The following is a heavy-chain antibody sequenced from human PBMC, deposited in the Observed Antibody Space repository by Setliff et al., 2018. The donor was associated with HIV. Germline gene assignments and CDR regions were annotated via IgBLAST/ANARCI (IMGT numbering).Heavy chain of an antibody. D-gene: IGHD5-12*01. Sequence: SVKVSCKASGDIFSRYGISWVRQAPGQGLEWMGGIIPIYGTANSAQKFQGRVTITADESTSTAYMELSTLRSEDTAVCFCARDGGYSGHQWFGDAFDIWGQGTMVTVSS. J-gene: IGHJ3*02. CDR3: ARDGGYSGHQWFGDAFDI. CDR1: GDIFSRYG. V-gene: IGHV1-69*13. CDR2: IIPIYGTA.